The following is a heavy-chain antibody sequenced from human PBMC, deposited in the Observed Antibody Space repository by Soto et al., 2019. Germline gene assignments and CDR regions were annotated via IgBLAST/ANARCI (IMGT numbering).Heavy chain of an antibody. Sequence: GGSLRLSCTASGFTFGDYAMSWFRQAPGKGLEWVGFIRSKAYGGTTEYAASVKGRFTISRDDSKSIAYLQMNSLKTEDTAVYYCTRGSGWYNYYYMDVWGKGTTVTVSS. CDR1: GFTFGDYA. J-gene: IGHJ6*03. CDR2: IRSKAYGGTT. D-gene: IGHD6-19*01. CDR3: TRGSGWYNYYYMDV. V-gene: IGHV3-49*03.